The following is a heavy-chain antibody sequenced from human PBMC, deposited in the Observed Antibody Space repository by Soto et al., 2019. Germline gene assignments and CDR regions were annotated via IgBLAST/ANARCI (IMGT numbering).Heavy chain of an antibody. CDR1: GFTFSSYG. D-gene: IGHD2-15*01. V-gene: IGHV3-33*01. CDR3: ARIEDCSGGSCYGADAFDI. CDR2: IWYDGSNK. J-gene: IGHJ3*02. Sequence: GGSLRLSCAASGFTFSSYGMHWVRQAPGKGLEWVAVIWYDGSNKYYADSVKGRFTISRDNSKNTLYLQMNSLRAEDTAVYYCARIEDCSGGSCYGADAFDIWGQGTMVTVSS.